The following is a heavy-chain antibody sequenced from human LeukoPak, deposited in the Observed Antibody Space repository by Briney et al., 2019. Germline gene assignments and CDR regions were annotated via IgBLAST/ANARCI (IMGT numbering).Heavy chain of an antibody. CDR1: GFTFSSYG. V-gene: IGHV3-30*03. Sequence: PGGSLRLSCAASGFTFSSYGMHWVRQAPGKGLEWVAVISYDGSKKYYADSVKGRFTISRDNSKNTLYLQMNSLRAEDTAVYCCATSSSGWYDYYYGMDVWGQGTTVTVS. D-gene: IGHD6-19*01. CDR3: ATSSSGWYDYYYGMDV. J-gene: IGHJ6*02. CDR2: ISYDGSKK.